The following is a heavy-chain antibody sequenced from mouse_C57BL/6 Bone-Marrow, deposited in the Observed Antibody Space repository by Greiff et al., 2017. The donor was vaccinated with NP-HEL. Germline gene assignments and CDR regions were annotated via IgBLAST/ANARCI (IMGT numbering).Heavy chain of an antibody. D-gene: IGHD3-1*01. V-gene: IGHV1-81*01. J-gene: IGHJ3*01. CDR1: GYTFTSYG. Sequence: VKLMESGAELARPGASVKLSCKASGYTFTSYGISWVKQRTGQGLEWIGEIYPRSGNTYYNEKFKGKATLTADKSSSTAYMELRSLTSEDSAVYFCARSGRGPFAYWGQGTLVTVSA. CDR2: IYPRSGNT. CDR3: ARSGRGPFAY.